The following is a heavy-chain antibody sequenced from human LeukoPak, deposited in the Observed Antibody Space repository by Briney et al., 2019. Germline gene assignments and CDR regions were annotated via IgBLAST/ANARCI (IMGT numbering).Heavy chain of an antibody. V-gene: IGHV4-59*08. CDR1: GGSISRYY. Sequence: SETLSLTCTVSGGSISRYYWSWIRQPPGKGLEWIGYISYTGSTTYNSSLKSRVTISVDTSKNQFSLKLSSVTAADTAVYYCARGSAGQLDYWGQGTLVTVSS. D-gene: IGHD2-2*01. CDR2: ISYTGST. J-gene: IGHJ4*02. CDR3: ARGSAGQLDY.